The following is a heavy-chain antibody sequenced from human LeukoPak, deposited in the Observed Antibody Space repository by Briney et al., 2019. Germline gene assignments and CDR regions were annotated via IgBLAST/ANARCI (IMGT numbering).Heavy chain of an antibody. CDR2: IYYSGST. D-gene: IGHD6-6*01. V-gene: IGHV4-59*01. Sequence: PSETLSLTCTVSGGSISSYYWSWIRQPPGKGLEWIGYIYYSGSTNYNPSLKSRVTISVDTSKNQFSLKLSSVTAADTAVYYCARDEGSSAAFDYWGQGTLVTVSS. J-gene: IGHJ4*02. CDR1: GGSISSYY. CDR3: ARDEGSSAAFDY.